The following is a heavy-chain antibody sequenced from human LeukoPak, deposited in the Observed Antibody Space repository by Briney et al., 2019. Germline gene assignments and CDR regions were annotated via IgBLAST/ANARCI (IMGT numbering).Heavy chain of an antibody. CDR2: INPNSGGT. Sequence: GSVKVSCKASGYTFTGYYMHWVRQAPGQGLEWMGWINPNSGGTNFAQKFQGRITMTTDSPTTTAHMELRSLRSDDTAVYYCARALAVTGRGPRDFDFWGQGTLVTVSS. J-gene: IGHJ4*02. CDR3: ARALAVTGRGPRDFDF. CDR1: GYTFTGYY. V-gene: IGHV1-2*02. D-gene: IGHD6-19*01.